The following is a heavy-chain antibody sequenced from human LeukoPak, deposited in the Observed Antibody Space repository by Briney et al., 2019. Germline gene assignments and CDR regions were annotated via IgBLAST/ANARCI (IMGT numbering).Heavy chain of an antibody. CDR2: INQDGSEI. J-gene: IGHJ6*03. CDR3: AREAARPQGAYYSYYYMDV. V-gene: IGHV3-7*01. D-gene: IGHD6-6*01. Sequence: SGGSLRLSCAASGFTFSSYWVSWVRQAPGKGLEWVANINQDGSEIDYVDSVRGRFTISRDNAKKSMYLQMNSLRADDTAVYYCAREAARPQGAYYSYYYMDVWGKGTTVTVS. CDR1: GFTFSSYW.